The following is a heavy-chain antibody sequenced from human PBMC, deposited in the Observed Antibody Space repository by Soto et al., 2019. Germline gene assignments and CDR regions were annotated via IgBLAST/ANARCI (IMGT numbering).Heavy chain of an antibody. Sequence: QVQLQESGPGLVKPSETLSLTCTVSVSGDSISSYYWNWIRQPPGKGREWIGYIYYSGSTNYNPSLKGRVTMSVDTSKNQLSLQLSSVTAADTAVYYCARGYPSGYADYWGQGTLVTVSS. CDR3: ARGYPSGYADY. CDR1: GDSISSYY. J-gene: IGHJ4*02. CDR2: IYYSGST. V-gene: IGHV4-59*01. D-gene: IGHD3-22*01.